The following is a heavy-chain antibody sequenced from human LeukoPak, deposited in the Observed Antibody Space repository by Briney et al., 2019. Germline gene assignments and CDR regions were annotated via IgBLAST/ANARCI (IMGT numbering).Heavy chain of an antibody. J-gene: IGHJ4*02. CDR1: GGSISSYY. Sequence: PSETLSLTCTVSGGSISSYYWSWIRQPPGKGLEWIGYIYYSGSTNYNPSLKSRVTISVDTSKNQFSLKLSSVTAADTAAYYCARTDYDSSGYYDYWGQGTLVTVSS. D-gene: IGHD3-22*01. V-gene: IGHV4-59*01. CDR3: ARTDYDSSGYYDY. CDR2: IYYSGST.